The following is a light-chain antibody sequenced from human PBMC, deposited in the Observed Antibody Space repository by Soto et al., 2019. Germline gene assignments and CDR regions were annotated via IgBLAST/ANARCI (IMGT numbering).Light chain of an antibody. J-gene: IGKJ1*01. Sequence: EIVLTQSPGTLSLSPGERATLSCRASQSVSSNYLAWYQQKPGQAPRLLIYGASGRATGIPDRFSGSGSGTDFTLTISRLEPEDCAVYYCQQYGSSPRTFGQGTRVEIK. CDR3: QQYGSSPRT. V-gene: IGKV3-20*01. CDR1: QSVSSNY. CDR2: GAS.